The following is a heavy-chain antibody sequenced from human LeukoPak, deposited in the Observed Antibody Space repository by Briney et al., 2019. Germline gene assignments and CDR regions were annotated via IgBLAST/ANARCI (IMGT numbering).Heavy chain of an antibody. CDR2: ISETSSHR. D-gene: IGHD3-16*01. V-gene: IGHV3-21*06. J-gene: IGHJ6*02. CDR3: ARDRATKARIGGMDV. Sequence: GGSLRLSCVGSTFIFGSYSMNWVRQAPGKGLEWVSYISETSSHRYYADSVKGRFTISRDNAQNSLYLQMNCLSAEDTGIYYCARDRATKARIGGMDVWGQGTTVIVSS. CDR1: TFIFGSYS.